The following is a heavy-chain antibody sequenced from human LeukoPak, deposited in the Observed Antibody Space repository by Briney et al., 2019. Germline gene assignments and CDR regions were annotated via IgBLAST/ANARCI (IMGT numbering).Heavy chain of an antibody. CDR2: IYYSGST. V-gene: IGHV4-39*01. CDR1: GGSISSSSYY. CDR3: ARHASPIFGEPDFDY. J-gene: IGHJ4*02. Sequence: SETLSLTCTVSGGSISSSSYYWGWIRQPPGKGLEWIGSIYYSGSTYYNPSLKSRVTISVDTSKNQFSLKLSSVTAADTAVYYCARHASPIFGEPDFDYWGQGTLVTVSS. D-gene: IGHD3-3*01.